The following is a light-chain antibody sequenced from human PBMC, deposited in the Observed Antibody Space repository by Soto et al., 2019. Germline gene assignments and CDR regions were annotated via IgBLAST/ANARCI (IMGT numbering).Light chain of an antibody. CDR2: DVT. CDR1: SSDVGGYDF. V-gene: IGLV2-11*01. J-gene: IGLJ3*02. CDR3: CSYAGSYNLGV. Sequence: QSALAQPRSVSGSPGKSVTISCTGTSSDVGGYDFVSWYQQLPGKAPKLMIFDVTKRSSGVPDRFAGSKSGNSASLTISGLQAEDEDDYYCCSYAGSYNLGVFGGGTKLTVL.